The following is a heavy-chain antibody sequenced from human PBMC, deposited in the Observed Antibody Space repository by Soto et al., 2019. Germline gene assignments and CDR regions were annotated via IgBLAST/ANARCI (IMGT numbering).Heavy chain of an antibody. CDR1: GGSFSGYY. V-gene: IGHV4-34*01. CDR2: INHSGST. J-gene: IGHJ4*02. D-gene: IGHD3-10*01. Sequence: SETLSLTCAVYGGSFSGYYWSWIRQPPGKGLEWTGEINHSGSTNYNPSLKSRVTISVDTSKNQFSLKLSSVTAADTAVYYCARDRMVTMVRGVIRSLDYWGQGTLVTVSS. CDR3: ARDRMVTMVRGVIRSLDY.